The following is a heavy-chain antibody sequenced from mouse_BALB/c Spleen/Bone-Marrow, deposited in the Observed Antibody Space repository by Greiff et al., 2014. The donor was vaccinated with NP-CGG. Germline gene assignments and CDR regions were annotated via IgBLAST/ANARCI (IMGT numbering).Heavy chain of an antibody. CDR2: VWGGGIT. CDR3: AKHDTTVVVDY. D-gene: IGHD1-1*01. J-gene: IGHJ2*01. CDR1: GFSLTDYG. Sequence: VQLQESGPGLVAPSQSLSITCTVSGFSLTDYGVSWIRQPPGKGLEWLGVVWGGGITYYNSTLKSRLSITKDNPKSQVFLKMNSLQTDDTAMYYCAKHDTTVVVDYWGQGTTLTVSS. V-gene: IGHV2-6-5*01.